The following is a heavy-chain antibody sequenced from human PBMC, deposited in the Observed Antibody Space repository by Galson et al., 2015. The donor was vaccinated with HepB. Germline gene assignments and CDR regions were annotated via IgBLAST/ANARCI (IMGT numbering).Heavy chain of an antibody. CDR3: ARHKLQRESYYYYYMDV. V-gene: IGHV1-69*13. CDR2: IIPIFGTA. Sequence: VKVSCKASGGTFSSYAISWVRQAPGQGLEWMGGIIPIFGTANYAQKFQGRVTITADESTSTAYMELSSLRSEDTAVYYCARHKLQRESYYYYYMDVWGKGTTVTVSS. J-gene: IGHJ6*03. D-gene: IGHD1-26*01. CDR1: GGTFSSYA.